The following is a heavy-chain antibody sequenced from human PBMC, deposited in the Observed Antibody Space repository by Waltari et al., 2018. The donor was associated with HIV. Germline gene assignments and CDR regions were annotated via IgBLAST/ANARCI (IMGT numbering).Heavy chain of an antibody. D-gene: IGHD3-10*01. CDR2: IKTKGDGGAT. V-gene: IGHV3-15*01. CDR3: TSEEDYGSGSHFDY. J-gene: IGHJ4*02. Sequence: EVQLVESGGDLPKPGGCYRLSCSGAGFTLNRVGMRWVRQAPGKGLEWVGRIKTKGDGGATDYAAAVKGRFTISRDDSKNTVYLQMNSLKIEDTAVYYCTSEEDYGSGSHFDYWGQGTLVTVSS. CDR1: GFTLNRVG.